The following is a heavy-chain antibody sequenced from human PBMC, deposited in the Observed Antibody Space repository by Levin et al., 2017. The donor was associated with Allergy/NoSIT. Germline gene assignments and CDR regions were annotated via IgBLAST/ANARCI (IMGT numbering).Heavy chain of an antibody. CDR2: IYSGGST. J-gene: IGHJ6*03. D-gene: IGHD3-10*01. CDR3: ARDSPYGSGSYWPLGYYYYYMDV. Sequence: GESLKISCAASGFTVSSNYMSWVRQAPGKGLEWVSVIYSGGSTYYADSVKGRFTISTDNSKNTLYLQMNSLRAEDTAVYYCARDSPYGSGSYWPLGYYYYYMDVWGKGTTVTVS. CDR1: GFTVSSNY. V-gene: IGHV3-53*01.